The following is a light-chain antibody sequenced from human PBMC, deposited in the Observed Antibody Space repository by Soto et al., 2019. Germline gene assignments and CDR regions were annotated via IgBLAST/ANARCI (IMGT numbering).Light chain of an antibody. Sequence: QSVLTQPASVSGSPGQSITISCTGTSSDVGSYNLVSWYQQHPGKAPKLLFYEVIKWPLGVSFRFSGSKSGNTASLTISGFQAEDEADYYCCSYAGSSTFYVFGTGTKVTVL. V-gene: IGLV2-23*02. J-gene: IGLJ1*01. CDR1: SSDVGSYNL. CDR3: CSYAGSSTFYV. CDR2: EVI.